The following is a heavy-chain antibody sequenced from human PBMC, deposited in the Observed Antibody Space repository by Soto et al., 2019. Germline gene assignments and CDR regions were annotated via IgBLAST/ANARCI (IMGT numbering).Heavy chain of an antibody. CDR1: GFTVSSNY. CDR3: ARADLEWLLSDAFDI. Sequence: PGGSLRLSCAASGFTVSSNYMSWVRQAPGKGLEWVSVIYSGGSTYYADSVKGRFTISRDNSKNTLYLQMNSLRAEDTAVYYCARADLEWLLSDAFDIWGQGTMVTVSS. J-gene: IGHJ3*02. V-gene: IGHV3-66*01. CDR2: IYSGGST. D-gene: IGHD3-3*01.